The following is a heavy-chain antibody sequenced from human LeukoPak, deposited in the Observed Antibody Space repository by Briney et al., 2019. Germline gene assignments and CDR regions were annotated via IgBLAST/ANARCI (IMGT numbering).Heavy chain of an antibody. V-gene: IGHV4-34*01. CDR1: GGSFSGYY. CDR2: INHSGST. CDR3: ARDTTSPDNYYYYYMDV. Sequence: PSETLSLTCAVYGGSFSGYYWSWIRQPPGKGLEWIGEINHSGSTNYNPSLKSRVTISVDTSKNQFSLKLSSVTAADTAVYYCARDTTSPDNYYYYYMDVWGKGTTVTVSS. J-gene: IGHJ6*03. D-gene: IGHD2-2*01.